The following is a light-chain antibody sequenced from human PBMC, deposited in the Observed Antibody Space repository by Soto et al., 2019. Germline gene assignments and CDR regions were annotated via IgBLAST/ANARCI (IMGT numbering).Light chain of an antibody. CDR3: QQYNTYPLT. J-gene: IGKJ1*01. CDR2: KAS. V-gene: IGKV1-5*03. CDR1: QSFTSW. Sequence: DIQMTQSPSTLSASVGDRVTITCRASQSFTSWLAWYQQKPGKAPKLLIHKASNLQSGVPARFSGSESGTEFTLTISSLQPDDFATYYCQQYNTYPLTFDQGTKVDIK.